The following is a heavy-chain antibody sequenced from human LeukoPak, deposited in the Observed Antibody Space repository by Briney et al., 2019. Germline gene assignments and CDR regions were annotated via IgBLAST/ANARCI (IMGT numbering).Heavy chain of an antibody. D-gene: IGHD1-1*01. CDR2: IIPILGIA. CDR3: AKEERKDFSYFDY. Sequence: SVQVSCKASGGSFSNYGINWVRQAPGQGLEWMGRIIPILGIANYAQKLQGGLTITADKSTSTAYMELSSLRSEDTAVYYCAKEERKDFSYFDYWGQGTLNTVPS. V-gene: IGHV1-69*04. CDR1: GGSFSNYG. J-gene: IGHJ4*02.